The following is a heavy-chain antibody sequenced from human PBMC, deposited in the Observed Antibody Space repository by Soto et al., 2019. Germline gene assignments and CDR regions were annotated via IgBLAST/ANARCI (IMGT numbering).Heavy chain of an antibody. Sequence: SETLSLTCSVSGGSISSRTFWWAWIRQPPGKGLEWIGDMYYSGSSYSSPSLKSRVTLSVDTSKNQLSLKLNSVTAADTAVYYCARHPRDDYNYGGSGIFDYWGQGTLFTVSS. V-gene: IGHV4-39*01. J-gene: IGHJ4*02. CDR1: GGSISSRTFW. D-gene: IGHD4-4*01. CDR3: ARHPRDDYNYGGSGIFDY. CDR2: MYYSGSS.